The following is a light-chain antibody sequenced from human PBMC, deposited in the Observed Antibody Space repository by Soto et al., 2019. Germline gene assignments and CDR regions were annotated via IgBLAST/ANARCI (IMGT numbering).Light chain of an antibody. CDR1: SSDVGSYNL. CDR3: CSYAGSSTFVV. J-gene: IGLJ2*01. CDR2: EGS. Sequence: QSALTQPASVSGSPGQSITISCTGTSSDVGSYNLVSWYQQHPGKAPKLMIYEGSKRPSGVSNRFSGSKSGNTASLTISGCVAEDEADYYCCSYAGSSTFVVFGGGTKLTVL. V-gene: IGLV2-23*03.